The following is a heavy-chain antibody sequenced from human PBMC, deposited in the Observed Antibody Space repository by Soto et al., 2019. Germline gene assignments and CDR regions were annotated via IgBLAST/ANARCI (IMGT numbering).Heavy chain of an antibody. J-gene: IGHJ4*02. CDR3: ARDGAQLWLDY. CDR1: GFTFSNYA. V-gene: IGHV3-30-3*01. D-gene: IGHD5-18*01. Sequence: GGSLRLSCAASGFTFSNYAMHWVRQAPGKGLEWVAVISYDGSNKYYADSVKGRFTISRDNSKNTLYLQMNSLRAEDTAVYYCARDGAQLWLDYWGQGTLVTVSS. CDR2: ISYDGSNK.